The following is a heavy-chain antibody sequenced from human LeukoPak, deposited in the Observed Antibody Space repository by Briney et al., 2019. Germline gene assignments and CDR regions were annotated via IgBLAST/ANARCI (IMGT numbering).Heavy chain of an antibody. CDR2: MNPNSGNT. J-gene: IGHJ6*02. CDR1: GYTFTSYD. D-gene: IGHD6-13*01. CDR3: ARPYSSSWYVYYYYGMGV. V-gene: IGHV1-8*01. Sequence: ASVKVFCKASGYTFTSYDINWVRQATGQGLEWMGWMNPNSGNTGYAQKFQGRVTMTRNTSISTAYMELSSLRSEDTAVYYCARPYSSSWYVYYYYGMGVWGQGTTVTVYS.